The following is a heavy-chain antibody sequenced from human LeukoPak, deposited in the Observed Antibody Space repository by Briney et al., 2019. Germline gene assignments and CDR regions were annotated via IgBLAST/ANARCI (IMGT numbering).Heavy chain of an antibody. Sequence: ASVKVSCKASGYTFTSYDINWVRQAIGEGLEWMGWVNPNSGNTGYAQKFQGRVTMTRNTSISTAYMELSSLRSEDTAVYYCARGSRTAMGKTWFDPWGQGTLVTVSS. V-gene: IGHV1-8*01. CDR1: GYTFTSYD. CDR2: VNPNSGNT. CDR3: ARGSRTAMGKTWFDP. D-gene: IGHD5-18*01. J-gene: IGHJ5*02.